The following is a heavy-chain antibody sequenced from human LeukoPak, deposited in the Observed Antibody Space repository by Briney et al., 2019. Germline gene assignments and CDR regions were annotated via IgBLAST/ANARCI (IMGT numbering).Heavy chain of an antibody. CDR1: GFTFSTYA. CDR3: AKSGGLSGSGRLAMDV. V-gene: IGHV3-23*01. J-gene: IGHJ6*02. Sequence: PGGSLSLSCAASGFTFSTYAMSWVRLAPGKGVEWVSGISGSGGRTYYADSVKGRFTRSRDNSNNALYVQMNSLRVEDTAVYYCAKSGGLSGSGRLAMDVWGQGTTVTVSS. D-gene: IGHD3-10*01. CDR2: ISGSGGRT.